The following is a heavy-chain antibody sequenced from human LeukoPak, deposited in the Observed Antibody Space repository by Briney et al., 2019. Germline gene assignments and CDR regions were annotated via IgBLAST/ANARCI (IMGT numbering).Heavy chain of an antibody. V-gene: IGHV4-59*12. D-gene: IGHD3-10*01. CDR1: GGSISSYY. Sequence: SETLSLTCTVSGGSISSYYWSWIRQPPGKGLEWIGYIYYSGSTNYNPSLKSRVTISVDTSKNQFSLKLSSVTAADTAVYYCARDYDHYYGSGSYLYYFDYWGQGTLVTVSS. J-gene: IGHJ4*02. CDR3: ARDYDHYYGSGSYLYYFDY. CDR2: IYYSGST.